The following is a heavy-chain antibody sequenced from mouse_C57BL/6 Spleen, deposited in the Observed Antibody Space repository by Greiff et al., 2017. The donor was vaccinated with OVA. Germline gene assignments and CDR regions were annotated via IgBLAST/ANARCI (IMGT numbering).Heavy chain of an antibody. V-gene: IGHV1-64*01. J-gene: IGHJ2*01. Sequence: VQLQQPGAELVKPGASVKLSCKASGYTFTSYWMHWVKQRPGQGLEWIGMIHPNSGSTNYNEKFKSKATLTVDKSSSTAYMQLSSLTSEDSAVYYCARHYGNSKNYFDYWGQGTTLTVSS. CDR1: GYTFTSYW. CDR3: ARHYGNSKNYFDY. CDR2: IHPNSGST. D-gene: IGHD2-1*01.